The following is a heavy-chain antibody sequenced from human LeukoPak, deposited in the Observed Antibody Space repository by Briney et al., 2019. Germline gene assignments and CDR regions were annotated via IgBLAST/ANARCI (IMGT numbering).Heavy chain of an antibody. J-gene: IGHJ4*02. CDR3: ARDRGYGSGSYPFDY. CDR1: GYTFTSDY. CDR2: INPSRGST. Sequence: ASVKVSCKASGYTFTSDYMHWVRQAPGQGLEWMGIINPSRGSTTYAQKFQGRVTMTRDMSTSTVYMELSSLRSEDTAVYYCARDRGYGSGSYPFDYWGQGTLVTVSS. V-gene: IGHV1-46*01. D-gene: IGHD3-10*01.